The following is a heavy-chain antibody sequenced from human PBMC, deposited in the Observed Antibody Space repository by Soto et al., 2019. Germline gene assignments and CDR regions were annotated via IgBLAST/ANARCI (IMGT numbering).Heavy chain of an antibody. CDR1: GGSISSYY. CDR2: IYYSGST. J-gene: IGHJ6*02. V-gene: IGHV4-59*08. Sequence: SETLSLTCTVSGGSISSYYWSWIRQPPGKGLEWIGYIYYSGSTNYNPSLKSRVTISVDTSKNQFSLKLSSVTAADTAVYYCARHGLRYYASGGYGMYVWGQGTTVTVSS. D-gene: IGHD3-9*01. CDR3: ARHGLRYYASGGYGMYV.